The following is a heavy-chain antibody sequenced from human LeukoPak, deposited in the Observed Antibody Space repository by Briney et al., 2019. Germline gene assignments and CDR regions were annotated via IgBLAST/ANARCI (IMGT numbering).Heavy chain of an antibody. CDR1: GLTFSTYS. J-gene: IGHJ4*02. D-gene: IGHD2-8*01. CDR3: ARDVWGRLDY. V-gene: IGHV3-48*01. Sequence: GGSLRLSCGASGLTFSTYSMNWVRQAPGKGLEWVSYISSDSGTIYYADSVKGRFTISRDNAKKSLYLQMNSLRAEDTAVYYCARDVWGRLDYWGQGTLVPVSS. CDR2: ISSDSGTI.